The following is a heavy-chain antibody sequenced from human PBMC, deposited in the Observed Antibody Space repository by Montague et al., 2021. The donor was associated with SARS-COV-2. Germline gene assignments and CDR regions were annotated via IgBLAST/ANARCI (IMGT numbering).Heavy chain of an antibody. J-gene: IGHJ5*02. CDR1: GDSINSSSYY. D-gene: IGHD3-16*02. CDR2: VYYRGST. CDR3: ARHSINFLGSDHPFDL. V-gene: IGHV4-39*01. Sequence: SETLSLTCTVSGDSINSSSYYWGWIRQPPGKGLEWIGSVYYRGSTYYNPSFKSRVNISVDTSKNQFSLRLTSVTAADTAAYYCARHSINFLGSDHPFDLWGQGTLVTVSS.